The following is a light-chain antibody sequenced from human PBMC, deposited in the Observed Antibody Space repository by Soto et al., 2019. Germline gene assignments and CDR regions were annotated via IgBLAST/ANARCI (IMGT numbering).Light chain of an antibody. CDR3: QQYGSSPPLT. Sequence: EFVLTQSPGTLSLSPGERATLSCRASQSVSSSYLAWYQQKPGQAPRILIYGASTRATGIPDRFSGSGSGTDFPLTISRLEPEDFAVYYWQQYGSSPPLTFGGGTKVEIK. CDR2: GAS. J-gene: IGKJ4*01. V-gene: IGKV3-20*01. CDR1: QSVSSSY.